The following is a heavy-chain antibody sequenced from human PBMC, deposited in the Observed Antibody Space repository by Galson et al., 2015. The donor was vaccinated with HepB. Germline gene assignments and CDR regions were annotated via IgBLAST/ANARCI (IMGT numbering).Heavy chain of an antibody. V-gene: IGHV3-74*01. Sequence: SLRLSCAASGFTFTNHYMHWVRQVPGKGLVWVSRINTDGINTNYADSVKGRFTITRDNAKNTLYLQMNSLRAEDTAVYFCAREGAGGLHFDYWGQGTLVTVSS. CDR2: INTDGINT. D-gene: IGHD3-10*01. CDR3: AREGAGGLHFDY. CDR1: GFTFTNHY. J-gene: IGHJ4*02.